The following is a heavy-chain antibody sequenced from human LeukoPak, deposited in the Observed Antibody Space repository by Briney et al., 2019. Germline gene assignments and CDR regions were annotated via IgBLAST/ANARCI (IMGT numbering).Heavy chain of an antibody. D-gene: IGHD6-13*01. CDR2: INPNSGGT. J-gene: IGHJ4*02. Sequence: ALVKVSCKASRYTFNDYYIHWVRQAPGQGLEWMGWINPNSGGTNYAQKFQGRVTMTRDTSISTAYMELSRLRSDDTAIYYCAREGQLVLDYWGQGTLVTVSS. CDR1: RYTFNDYY. V-gene: IGHV1-2*02. CDR3: AREGQLVLDY.